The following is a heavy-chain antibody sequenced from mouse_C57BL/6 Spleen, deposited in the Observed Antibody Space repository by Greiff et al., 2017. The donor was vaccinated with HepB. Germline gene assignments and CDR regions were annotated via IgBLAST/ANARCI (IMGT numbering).Heavy chain of an antibody. CDR3: ARGNYYGSPAWFAY. V-gene: IGHV1-53*01. D-gene: IGHD1-1*01. CDR2: INPSNGGT. J-gene: IGHJ3*01. Sequence: QVQLQQPGTELVKPGASVKLSCKASGYTFTSYWMHWVKQRPGQGLEWIGNINPSNGGTNYNEKFKSKATLTVDKSSSTAYMQLSSLTSEDSAVYDCARGNYYGSPAWFAYWGQGTLVTVSA. CDR1: GYTFTSYW.